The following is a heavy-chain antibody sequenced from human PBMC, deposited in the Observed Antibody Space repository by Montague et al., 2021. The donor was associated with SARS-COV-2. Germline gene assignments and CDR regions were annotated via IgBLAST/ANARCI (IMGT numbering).Heavy chain of an antibody. V-gene: IGHV2-70*11. Sequence: PALVKPTQTLTLTCTFSGFSLSTSGMCVSWIRQPPGKALEWLARIDWDDDKYYSTSLKTRLTISKDTSKNQVVLTMTNMDPVDTATYYCAWMPTVVDLGYDFYYGMDVWGQGTTVTVSS. D-gene: IGHD4-23*01. CDR1: GFSLSTSGMC. J-gene: IGHJ6*02. CDR3: AWMPTVVDLGYDFYYGMDV. CDR2: IDWDDDK.